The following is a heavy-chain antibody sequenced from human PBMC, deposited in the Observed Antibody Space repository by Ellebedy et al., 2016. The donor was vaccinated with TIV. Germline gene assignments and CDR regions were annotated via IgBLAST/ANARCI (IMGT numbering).Heavy chain of an antibody. V-gene: IGHV3-30*18. CDR3: AKARPGPFDF. Sequence: GGSLRLXXAASGFTFSTYAMHWVRQAPGKGLEWVAAISNDGNNQYYADSVKGRFTISRDNSKNTVHLQMDSLTAEDTAVYYCAKARPGPFDFWGQGTLVTVSS. J-gene: IGHJ4*02. CDR1: GFTFSTYA. CDR2: ISNDGNNQ.